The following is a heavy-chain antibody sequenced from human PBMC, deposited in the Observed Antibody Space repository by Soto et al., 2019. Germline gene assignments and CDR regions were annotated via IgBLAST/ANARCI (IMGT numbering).Heavy chain of an antibody. J-gene: IGHJ6*02. V-gene: IGHV3-48*02. CDR1: GFTFSSYS. Sequence: PGGSLRLSCAASGFTFSSYSMNWVRQAPGKGLEWVSYISSSSSTIYYADSVKGRFTISRDNAKNSLCLQMNSLRDEDTAVYYCARVEAVAGTLVYYGMDVWGQGTTVTVSS. CDR2: ISSSSSTI. D-gene: IGHD6-19*01. CDR3: ARVEAVAGTLVYYGMDV.